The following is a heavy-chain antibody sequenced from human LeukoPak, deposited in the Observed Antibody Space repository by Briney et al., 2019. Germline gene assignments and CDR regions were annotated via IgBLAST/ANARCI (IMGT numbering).Heavy chain of an antibody. Sequence: SETLSLTCSVSGVYFSSSSYYWGWLRPPPGKGLEWNGSINYSGTTYYNPPLKRRVIIYVDTSKIQFSLRLSSVTVADAGVYYCARRSIVGATASYHRDVWGKGTTVTVSS. CDR2: INYSGTT. V-gene: IGHV4-39*01. J-gene: IGHJ6*03. CDR3: ARRSIVGATASYHRDV. CDR1: GVYFSSSSYY. D-gene: IGHD1-26*01.